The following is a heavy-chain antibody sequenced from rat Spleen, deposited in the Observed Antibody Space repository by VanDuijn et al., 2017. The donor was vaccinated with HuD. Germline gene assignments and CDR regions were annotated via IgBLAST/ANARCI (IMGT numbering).Heavy chain of an antibody. V-gene: IGHV2-32*01. J-gene: IGHJ2*01. Sequence: QVQLKESGPGLMQPSQTLSLTCIVSGFSLTSYHVHWVRQSPGKGLEWMAVIWSGGNTDYNSALKSRLIISRDTSKSQVFLEMNRLQTDDTGTYYGTRDRRGYNYDYWGQAVMVTVSP. CDR1: GFSLTSYH. CDR3: TRDRRGYNYDY. CDR2: IWSGGNT. D-gene: IGHD1-4*01.